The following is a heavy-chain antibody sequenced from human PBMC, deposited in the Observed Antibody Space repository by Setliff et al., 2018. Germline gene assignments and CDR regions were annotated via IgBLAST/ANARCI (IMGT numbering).Heavy chain of an antibody. Sequence: GSLRLSCEVSGFTFHDYGMHWVRQTPGKGLEWVSFINWAGGTTSYADSVKGRFTISRDNVKNSLFLQMNSLRAEDTAVYYCVRDLHWGFDYWGLGTLVTVSS. V-gene: IGHV3-43D*04. CDR2: INWAGGTT. J-gene: IGHJ4*02. CDR1: GFTFHDYG. CDR3: VRDLHWGFDY. D-gene: IGHD7-27*01.